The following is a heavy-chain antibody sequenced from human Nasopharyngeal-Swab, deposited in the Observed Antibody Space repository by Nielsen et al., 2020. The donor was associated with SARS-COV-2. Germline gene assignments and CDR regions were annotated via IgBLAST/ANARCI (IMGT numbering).Heavy chain of an antibody. CDR2: ISGRTGTI. V-gene: IGHV3-48*02. J-gene: IGHJ4*02. Sequence: GGSLRLSCAASGFTFNSYGMNWVRQAPGKGLQWVSYISGRTGTIYYADSVKGRFTISRDNAKNSLYLQMNSLREEDTAVYYCARNLASRSSSWCFDYWGQGTLVTVSS. D-gene: IGHD6-13*01. CDR1: GFTFNSYG. CDR3: ARNLASRSSSWCFDY.